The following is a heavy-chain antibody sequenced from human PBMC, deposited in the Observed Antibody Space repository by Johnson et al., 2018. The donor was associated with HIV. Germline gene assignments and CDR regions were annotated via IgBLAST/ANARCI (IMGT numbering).Heavy chain of an antibody. D-gene: IGHD3-16*01. CDR2: ISWNSGSI. CDR1: GFTFRSYA. CDR3: AKDAECFIGRNAFDI. J-gene: IGHJ3*02. V-gene: IGHV3-9*01. Sequence: VQLVESGGGLVQPGGSLRLSCAASGFTFRSYAMHWVRQAPGKGLEWVSGISWNSGSIGYADSVKGRFTISRDNAKNSLYLQMNSLRAEDTALYYCAKDAECFIGRNAFDIWGQGTMVTVSS.